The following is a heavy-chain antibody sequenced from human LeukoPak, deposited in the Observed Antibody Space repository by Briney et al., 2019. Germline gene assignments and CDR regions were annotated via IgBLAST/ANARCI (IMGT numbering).Heavy chain of an antibody. V-gene: IGHV4-34*01. CDR1: GGSFSGYY. D-gene: IGHD1-1*01. J-gene: IGHJ4*02. Sequence: SETLSLTCAVYGGSFSGYYWSWIRQPPGKGLEWIGEINHSGSTNYNPSLKSRVTISVDTSKNQFSLKLSSVTAADTAVYYCARGGDWNDNDYWGQGTLVTVSS. CDR3: ARGGDWNDNDY. CDR2: INHSGST.